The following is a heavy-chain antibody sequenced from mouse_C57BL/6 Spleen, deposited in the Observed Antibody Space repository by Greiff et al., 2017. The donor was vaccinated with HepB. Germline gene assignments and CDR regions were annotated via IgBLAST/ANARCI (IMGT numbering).Heavy chain of an antibody. D-gene: IGHD2-3*01. CDR3: ARHTEGGYYVFDY. CDR2: IWSDGST. J-gene: IGHJ2*01. CDR1: GFSLTSYG. Sequence: VQLQQSGPGLVAPSQSLSITCTVSGFSLTSYGVHWVRQPPGKGLEWLVVIWSDGSTTYNSARKSRLSISKDNSKSQVFLKMNSLQTDDTAMYYCARHTEGGYYVFDYWGQGTTLTVSS. V-gene: IGHV2-6-1*01.